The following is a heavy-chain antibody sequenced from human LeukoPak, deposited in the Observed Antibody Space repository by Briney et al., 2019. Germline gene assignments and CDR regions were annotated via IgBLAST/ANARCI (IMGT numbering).Heavy chain of an antibody. D-gene: IGHD6-19*01. CDR2: INPNSGGT. CDR3: ARDRKRGWFYYYYGMDV. CDR1: GYTFTGYY. V-gene: IGHV1-2*02. Sequence: ASVKVSCKASGYTFTGYYMHWVRQAPGQGLEWMGWINPNSGGTNYAQKFQGRVTMTRDTSISTAYMELSRLRSDDTAVYYCARDRKRGWFYYYYGMDVWGQGTTVTVSS. J-gene: IGHJ6*02.